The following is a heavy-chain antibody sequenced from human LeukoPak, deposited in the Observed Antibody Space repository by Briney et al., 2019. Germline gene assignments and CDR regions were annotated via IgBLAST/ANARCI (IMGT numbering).Heavy chain of an antibody. CDR3: ARAGYSSGWYDPPDY. CDR2: IHNSGTT. CDR1: GDSISRHIYH. Sequence: PSETLSLTCSVSGDSISRHIYHWTWIRQSPGEGLEWIGNIHNSGTTYYKPSLKSRVTISVDTSKNHFSLKLSSVTAADTAVYYCARAGYSSGWYDPPDYWGQGTLVTVSS. J-gene: IGHJ4*02. D-gene: IGHD6-19*01. V-gene: IGHV4-39*02.